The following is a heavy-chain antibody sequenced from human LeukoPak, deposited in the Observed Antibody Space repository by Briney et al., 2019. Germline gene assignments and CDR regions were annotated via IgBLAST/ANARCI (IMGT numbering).Heavy chain of an antibody. J-gene: IGHJ4*02. V-gene: IGHV3-30*03. D-gene: IGHD5-18*01. CDR2: ISYDGSNK. CDR1: GFNFSSFG. Sequence: GRSLRLSCAASGFNFSSFGMHWVRQAPGKGLEWVAIISYDGSNKYYADSVKGRFTISRDNSKNTLYLQMNSLRAEDTAVFYCAAGYGYLASWGQGTLVTVSS. CDR3: AAGYGYLAS.